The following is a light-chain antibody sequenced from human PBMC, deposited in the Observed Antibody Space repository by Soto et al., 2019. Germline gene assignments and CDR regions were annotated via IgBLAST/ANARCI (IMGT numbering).Light chain of an antibody. CDR1: QSISSW. J-gene: IGKJ1*01. CDR2: KAS. V-gene: IGKV1-5*03. Sequence: DLPMTQSPSTLSASVGDRVTITCRASQSISSWLAWYQQKPGKAPKLLIYKASSLESGVPSRFSGSGSGTEFTLTISSLQPDDFATYYCQQYNSAPVTFGQGTKVEIK. CDR3: QQYNSAPVT.